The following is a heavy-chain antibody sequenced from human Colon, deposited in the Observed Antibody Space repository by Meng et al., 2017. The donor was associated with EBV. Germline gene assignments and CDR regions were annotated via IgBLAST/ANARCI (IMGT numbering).Heavy chain of an antibody. Sequence: QAQVQQGGAGLVKPSETLARTCGVSGGSLSGYYWSWIRHFPGRTLEFIGDINHSGSANYNPSLRSRVTISVDTSKNQIFLNLHSVTAADTAVYHCARTFGYCSNNNCPRTLGYWGQGTLVTVSS. CDR3: ARTFGYCSNNNCPRTLGY. CDR1: GGSLSGYY. V-gene: IGHV4-34*02. CDR2: INHSGSA. D-gene: IGHD2-2*03. J-gene: IGHJ4*02.